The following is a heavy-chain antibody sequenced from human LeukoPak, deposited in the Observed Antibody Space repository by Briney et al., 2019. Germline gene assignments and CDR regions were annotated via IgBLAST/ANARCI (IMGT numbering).Heavy chain of an antibody. CDR2: ISSSSSTI. CDR1: GFTFSSYS. Sequence: PGGSLRLSCAASGFTFSSYSMNWVRQAPGKGLEWVSYISSSSSTIYYADSVKGRFTISRDNAKNSLYLQMNSLRAEDTAVYYCARDQPPRSWDYYGSGSVDYYGMDVWGQGTTVAVSS. V-gene: IGHV3-48*04. D-gene: IGHD3-10*01. J-gene: IGHJ6*02. CDR3: ARDQPPRSWDYYGSGSVDYYGMDV.